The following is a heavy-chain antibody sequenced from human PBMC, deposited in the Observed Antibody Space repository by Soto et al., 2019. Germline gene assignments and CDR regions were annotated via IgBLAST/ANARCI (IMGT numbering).Heavy chain of an antibody. V-gene: IGHV4-34*01. CDR2: INHSGST. D-gene: IGHD2-21*01. Sequence: QAQLQQWGAGLLEPSETLSLTCAVYGGSFRGYYWTWIRQAPGKGLEWIGEINHSGSTNYNPSLKSRVNISLDTSKNQFSLKLSSVTAADTAMYFCARGPSEFIVVGHYYGMDVWGQGTTVTVSS. J-gene: IGHJ6*02. CDR1: GGSFRGYY. CDR3: ARGPSEFIVVGHYYGMDV.